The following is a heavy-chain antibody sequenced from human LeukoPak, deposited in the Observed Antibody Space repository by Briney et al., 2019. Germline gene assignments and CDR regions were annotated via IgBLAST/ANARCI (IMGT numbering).Heavy chain of an antibody. J-gene: IGHJ4*02. CDR3: CGSGWFAGPFGY. Sequence: SETLSLTCTVSGGSITKNGYYWGWIRQSPETGLEWIGSMHYSGSTYYNPSLNSRVTISVDTSKNQFSLKLTSVTAADTAVYYCCGSGWFAGPFGYWGQGALVTVSS. V-gene: IGHV4-39*07. CDR1: GGSITKNGYY. CDR2: MHYSGST. D-gene: IGHD6-19*01.